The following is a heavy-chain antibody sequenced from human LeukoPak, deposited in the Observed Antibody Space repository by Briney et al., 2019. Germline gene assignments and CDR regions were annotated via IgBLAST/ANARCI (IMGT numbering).Heavy chain of an antibody. CDR2: IFYSGTT. V-gene: IGHV4-39*07. CDR3: ARVGYDSSGYHFDY. J-gene: IGHJ4*02. D-gene: IGHD3-22*01. Sequence: PSETLSLTCTVSGGSISSSTHYWGWIRQPPGRGLEWIATIFYSGTTYYNPSLKSRVTISVDTSKNRFSLKLSSVTAADTAVYYCARVGYDSSGYHFDYWGQGTLVTVSS. CDR1: GGSISSSTHY.